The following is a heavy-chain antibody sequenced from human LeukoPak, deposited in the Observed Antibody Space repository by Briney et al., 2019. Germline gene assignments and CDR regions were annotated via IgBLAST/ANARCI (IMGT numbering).Heavy chain of an antibody. J-gene: IGHJ4*02. V-gene: IGHV3-23*01. CDR1: GFTFSNHA. CDR3: AKDRTYYYDFSAYYFSPPLQHY. Sequence: GGSLRLSCVASGFTFSNHAMSWVRQAPGKGLEWVSGIFCSTGTYYADSVKGRVTISRDNSRNTVYLQMNSLRAEDTAVYYCAKDRTYYYDFSAYYFSPPLQHYWGQGTLVTVSS. D-gene: IGHD3-22*01. CDR2: IFCSTGT.